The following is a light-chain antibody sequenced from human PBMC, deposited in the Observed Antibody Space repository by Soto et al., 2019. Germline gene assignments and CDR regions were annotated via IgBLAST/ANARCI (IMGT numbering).Light chain of an antibody. CDR3: GADHGSGSNFVVV. J-gene: IGLJ2*01. CDR1: SGYSNDK. CDR2: VGTGGIVG. V-gene: IGLV9-49*01. Sequence: QPVLTQTPSASASLGASVTLTCTLSSGYSNDKVDWYHQRPGKGPRFVMRVGTGGIVGSKGDGIPDRFSVLGSGLNRYLTIKNIQEEDESDYHCGADHGSGSNFVVVFGGGTKLTVL.